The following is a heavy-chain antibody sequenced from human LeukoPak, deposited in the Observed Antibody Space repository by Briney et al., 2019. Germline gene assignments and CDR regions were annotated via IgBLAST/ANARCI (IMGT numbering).Heavy chain of an antibody. CDR1: GGTFSSYA. CDR3: ARGPYYYDSSGYLTF. V-gene: IGHV1-2*04. Sequence: ASVKVSCKASGGTFSSYAISWVRQAPGQGLEWMGWINPNSGGTNYAQKFQGWVTMTRDTSISTAYMELSRLRSDDTAVYYCARGPYYYDSSGYLTFXGQGXLXTVSS. D-gene: IGHD3-22*01. J-gene: IGHJ4*02. CDR2: INPNSGGT.